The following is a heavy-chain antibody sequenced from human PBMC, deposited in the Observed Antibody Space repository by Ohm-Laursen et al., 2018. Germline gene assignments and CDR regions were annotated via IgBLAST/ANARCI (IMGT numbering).Heavy chain of an antibody. Sequence: GTLSLTCTVPGGSISSYYWSWIRQPPGKGLEWIGYIYYSGSTNYNPSLKSRVTILLDTSKNQFSLQLISVSAADTAVYYCARSKGDSWLYYYYGLDVWGHGTTVLVSS. V-gene: IGHV4-59*01. D-gene: IGHD6-13*01. CDR3: ARSKGDSWLYYYYGLDV. CDR2: IYYSGST. J-gene: IGHJ6*02. CDR1: GGSISSYY.